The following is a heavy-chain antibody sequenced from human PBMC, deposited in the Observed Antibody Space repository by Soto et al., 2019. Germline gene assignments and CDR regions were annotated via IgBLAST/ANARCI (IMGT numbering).Heavy chain of an antibody. D-gene: IGHD3-16*01. CDR3: ARDSTGHGGRDY. V-gene: IGHV4-31*03. CDR1: GGSISSGGYY. J-gene: IGHJ4*02. CDR2: IYYSGST. Sequence: QVQLQESGPGLVKPSQTLSLTCTVSGGSISSGGYYWSWIRQHPGKGLEWIGYIYYSGSTYYNPSLKRRVTTSVDTSKNQFARKLSSVTAADTAVYYCARDSTGHGGRDYWGQGTLVTVSS.